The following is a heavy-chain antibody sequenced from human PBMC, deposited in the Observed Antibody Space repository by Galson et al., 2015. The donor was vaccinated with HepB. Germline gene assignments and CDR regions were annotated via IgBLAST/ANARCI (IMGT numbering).Heavy chain of an antibody. V-gene: IGHV3-11*06. CDR1: GFTFSDYY. CDR3: ARVADADYGDHTHLDS. Sequence: SLRLSCAVSGFTFSDYYMSWIRQAPGKGLEWISYFSSNTLYTNYADSVKGRFTISRDNAKTSLYLQINGLRAEDTAVYYCARVADADYGDHTHLDSWGQGTLVTVSS. J-gene: IGHJ4*02. D-gene: IGHD4-17*01. CDR2: FSSNTLYT.